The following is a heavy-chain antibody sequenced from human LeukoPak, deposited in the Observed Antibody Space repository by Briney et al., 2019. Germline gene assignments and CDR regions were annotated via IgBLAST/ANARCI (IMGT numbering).Heavy chain of an antibody. D-gene: IGHD3-9*01. V-gene: IGHV4-34*01. CDR2: IKHSGST. Sequence: PSETLSLTCAVYGGSFSGYYWSWIRQPPGKGLEWIGEIKHSGSTNYNPSLKSRVTISVDTSKNHFSLKLSSVTAADTAVYYCARGLGYSHPGLDPFDIWGQGTMVTVSS. CDR3: ARGLGYSHPGLDPFDI. J-gene: IGHJ3*02. CDR1: GGSFSGYY.